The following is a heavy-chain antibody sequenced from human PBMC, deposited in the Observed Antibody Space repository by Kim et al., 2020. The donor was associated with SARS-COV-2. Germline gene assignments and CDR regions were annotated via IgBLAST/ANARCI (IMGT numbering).Heavy chain of an antibody. CDR3: ASLSKTYYYDSSGYFDY. V-gene: IGHV4-30-4*01. D-gene: IGHD3-22*01. CDR2: TYYSGST. CDR1: GGSISSGDYY. J-gene: IGHJ4*02. Sequence: SETLSLTCTVSGGSISSGDYYWSWIRQPPGKGLEWIGYTYYSGSTYYKPSLKSRVTISVDTSKNQFSLKLSSVTAADTAVYYCASLSKTYYYDSSGYFDYWGQGTLVTVSS.